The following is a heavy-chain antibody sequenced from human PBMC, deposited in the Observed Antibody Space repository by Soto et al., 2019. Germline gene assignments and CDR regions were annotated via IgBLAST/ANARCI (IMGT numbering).Heavy chain of an antibody. CDR2: MNPNSGNT. V-gene: IGHV1-8*01. Sequence: VKVSCKASGYTFTTYDIYWVRKATGQGLEWMGWMNPNSGNTGYAQKFQGRVTMPRNTSISTAYMELSSLRSDDTAVYYCARRTTAWSAADYWGQGTLVTVSS. D-gene: IGHD2-21*02. J-gene: IGHJ4*01. CDR3: ARRTTAWSAADY. CDR1: GYTFTTYD.